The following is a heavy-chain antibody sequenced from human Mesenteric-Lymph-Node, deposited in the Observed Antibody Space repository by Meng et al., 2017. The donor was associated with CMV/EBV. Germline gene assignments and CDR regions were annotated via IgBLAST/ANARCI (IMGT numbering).Heavy chain of an antibody. D-gene: IGHD3-10*01. Sequence: GESLKISCAASGFTFNSYWMFWVRQAPGKGLEWLARINSDGTTTTHADSVKGRFTISRDNSKNTLYLQMNSLRAEDTAVYYCAIAMAGAFDYWGQGTLVTVSS. J-gene: IGHJ4*02. CDR3: AIAMAGAFDY. CDR1: GFTFNSYW. CDR2: INSDGTTT. V-gene: IGHV3-74*03.